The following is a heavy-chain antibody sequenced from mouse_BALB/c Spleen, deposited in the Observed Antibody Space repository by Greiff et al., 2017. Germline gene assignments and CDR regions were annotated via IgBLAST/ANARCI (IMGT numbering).Heavy chain of an antibody. CDR1: GFTFSSFG. V-gene: IGHV5-17*02. D-gene: IGHD1-1*01. CDR2: ISSGSSTI. CDR3: AGGYYGSSYPAWFAY. Sequence: EVQRVESGGGLVQPGGSRKLSCAASGFTFSSFGMHWVRQAPEKGLEWVAYISSGSSTIYYADTVKGRFTISRDNPKNTLFLQMTSLRSEDTAMYYCAGGYYGSSYPAWFAYWGQGTLVTVSA. J-gene: IGHJ3*01.